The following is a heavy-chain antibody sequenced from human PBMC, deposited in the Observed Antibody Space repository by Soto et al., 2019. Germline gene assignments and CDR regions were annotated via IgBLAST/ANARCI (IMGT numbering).Heavy chain of an antibody. Sequence: SETLSLTCAVYGGSFSGYYWTWIRQPPGTGLEWIGEINHSGSTYYNPSLKSRVTISVDTSKNQFSLKLSSVTAADTAVYYCARDVVGATHYYYYGMDVWGQGTTVTVSS. CDR3: ARDVVGATHYYYYGMDV. D-gene: IGHD1-26*01. CDR1: GGSFSGYY. J-gene: IGHJ6*02. CDR2: INHSGST. V-gene: IGHV4-34*01.